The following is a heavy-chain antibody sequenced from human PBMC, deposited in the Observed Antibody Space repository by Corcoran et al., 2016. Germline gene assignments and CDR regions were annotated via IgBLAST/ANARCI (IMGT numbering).Heavy chain of an antibody. CDR3: AIALYSSSSSWVDP. D-gene: IGHD6-6*01. Sequence: QVQLVQSGAEVKKPGASVKVSCKASGYTFTSYGISWVRQAPGQGLEWMGWISAYNGNTNYAQKLQGRVTMTTDTSTSTAYMELRSLRADDTAVDYCAIALYSSSSSWVDPWGQGTLVTVSS. CDR1: GYTFTSYG. CDR2: ISAYNGNT. J-gene: IGHJ5*02. V-gene: IGHV1-18*01.